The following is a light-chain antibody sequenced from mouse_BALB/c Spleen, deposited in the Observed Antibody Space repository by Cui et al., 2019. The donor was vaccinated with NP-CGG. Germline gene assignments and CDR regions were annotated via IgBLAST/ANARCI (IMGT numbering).Light chain of an antibody. Sequence: QPVVTPESALTTSPGETVTLTCRSSTGAVTTSNYANWAQEKPDHLFTGLIGGTNNRAPGVPARFSGSLIGDKAALTITGAQTEDEAIYFCALWYSNHWVFGGGTTLTVL. CDR1: TGAVTTSNY. J-gene: IGLJ1*01. CDR2: GTN. CDR3: ALWYSNHWV. V-gene: IGLV1*01.